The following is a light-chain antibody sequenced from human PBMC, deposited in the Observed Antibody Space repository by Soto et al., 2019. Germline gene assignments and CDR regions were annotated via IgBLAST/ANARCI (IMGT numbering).Light chain of an antibody. V-gene: IGKV3-20*01. J-gene: IGKJ5*01. CDR3: QQHGSAPIT. CDR1: QSGFSNY. CDR2: GAS. Sequence: EIVLTQSPGTLSLSPGERATLSCRASQSGFSNYLAWYQQKPGQAPSLLIYGASNRATGIPDRFSGSGSGTDFTLTISRLEPEDFATYYCQQHGSAPITFGQGTRLDIK.